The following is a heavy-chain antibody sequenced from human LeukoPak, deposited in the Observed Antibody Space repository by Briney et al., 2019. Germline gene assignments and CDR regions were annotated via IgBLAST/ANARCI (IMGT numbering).Heavy chain of an antibody. Sequence: PGGSLRLSCVASGFTFSNAWMNWVRQALGKGLEWVGRIKSKTDGGTTDYAAPVKGRFTISRDDSKNTLYLQMNSLKTEDTAVYYCTTAFYDSSGPSGGRDYWGQGTLVTVSS. D-gene: IGHD3-22*01. J-gene: IGHJ4*02. V-gene: IGHV3-15*07. CDR3: TTAFYDSSGPSGGRDY. CDR1: GFTFSNAW. CDR2: IKSKTDGGTT.